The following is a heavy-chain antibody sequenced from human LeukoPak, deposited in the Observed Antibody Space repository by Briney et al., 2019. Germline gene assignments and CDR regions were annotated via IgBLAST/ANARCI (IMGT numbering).Heavy chain of an antibody. V-gene: IGHV3-66*01. CDR3: ARGYGSSWYSGADNYFDY. CDR1: GFTFSNAW. D-gene: IGHD6-13*01. J-gene: IGHJ4*02. CDR2: IYSGDNT. Sequence: GGSLRLSCAASGFTFSNAWMSWVRQAPGTGLEWVSVIYSGDNTYYADSVKGRFTISRDNSKNTLYLQMKSLRAEDTAVYYCARGYGSSWYSGADNYFDYWGQGTLVTVSS.